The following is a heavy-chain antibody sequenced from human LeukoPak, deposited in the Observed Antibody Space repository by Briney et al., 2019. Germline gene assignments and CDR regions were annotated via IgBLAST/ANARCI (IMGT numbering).Heavy chain of an antibody. D-gene: IGHD1-26*01. CDR1: GFPFSSYG. J-gene: IGHJ4*02. CDR2: ISGNGGST. CDR3: VKAFGGSYQFDY. V-gene: IGHV3-64D*06. Sequence: GGSLRLSCSASGFPFSSYGMHWVRQAPGEGLEYVSTISGNGGSTYYADSVKGRFTISRDNSKNTLYLQVSSLRAEDTAVYYCVKAFGGSYQFDYWGQGTLVTVSS.